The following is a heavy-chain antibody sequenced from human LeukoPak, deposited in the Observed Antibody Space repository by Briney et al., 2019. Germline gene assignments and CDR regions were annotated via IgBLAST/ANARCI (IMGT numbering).Heavy chain of an antibody. CDR1: SASISSYY. J-gene: IGHJ4*02. Sequence: SETLSLTCTVSSASISSYYWSWIRQPPGKGLEWIANIYYGGSTNYNPSLKSRITISVDTSKNQFSLKLSSVTAADTAVYYCARARYYDILTGYSSYFDYWGQGTLVTVSS. CDR3: ARARYYDILTGYSSYFDY. CDR2: IYYGGST. D-gene: IGHD3-9*01. V-gene: IGHV4-59*01.